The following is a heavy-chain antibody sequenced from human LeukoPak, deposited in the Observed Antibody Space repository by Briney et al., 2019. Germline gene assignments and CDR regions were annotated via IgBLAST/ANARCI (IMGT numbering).Heavy chain of an antibody. CDR1: GFTFSNYN. V-gene: IGHV3-48*01. CDR2: ISSSSNII. CDR3: ARDFAREFTIDY. Sequence: GGALRLSCAASGFTFSNYNMNWVRQPPAKGLQWVSYISSSSNIIYYADSVKGRFTIPRDNAKNSLFLQMNSLRADDTAVYYCARDFAREFTIDYWGQGTLVTVSS. D-gene: IGHD3-10*01. J-gene: IGHJ4*02.